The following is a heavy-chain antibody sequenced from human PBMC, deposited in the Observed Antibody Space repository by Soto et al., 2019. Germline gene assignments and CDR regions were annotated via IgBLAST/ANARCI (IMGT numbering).Heavy chain of an antibody. V-gene: IGHV1-69*01. J-gene: IGHJ4*02. CDR3: ARGWGYDSNDYCYAY. CDR2: IIPIFGTA. Sequence: QVQLVQSGAEVRTPGSSVKVSCKASGGTFSRHAISWVRQAPGQGLEWMGGIIPIFGTANHAQKFQGRVTIIADESTSTVYMELSSLRSEDTAMYYCARGWGYDSNDYCYAYWGQGTLVIVSS. CDR1: GGTFSRHA. D-gene: IGHD3-22*01.